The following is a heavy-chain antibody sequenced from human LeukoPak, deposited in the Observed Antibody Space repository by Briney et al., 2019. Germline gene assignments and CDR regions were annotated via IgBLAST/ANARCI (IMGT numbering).Heavy chain of an antibody. J-gene: IGHJ4*02. CDR3: ARERGGDGYSEFDY. CDR2: MYSGGST. D-gene: IGHD5-24*01. CDR1: GFTVTAHY. V-gene: IGHV3-66*02. Sequence: GGSLRLSCAASGFTVTAHYMSWVRQAPGKGLEWVSGMYSGGSTEQADSVKGRFTIPRDDSKNTLYLQMNSLRHEDTAVYYCARERGGDGYSEFDYWGQGTLVTVSS.